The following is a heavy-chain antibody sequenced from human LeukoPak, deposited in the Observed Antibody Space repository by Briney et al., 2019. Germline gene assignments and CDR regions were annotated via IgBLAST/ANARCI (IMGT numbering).Heavy chain of an antibody. V-gene: IGHV3-30*02. CDR1: GFTFSSYG. CDR3: VKGRGKSYPHYYLNS. Sequence: GGSLRLSCAASGFTFSSYGMHWVRQAPGKGLEWVAFIRYDGSNKYYADSVKGRFTISRDNSKNTLYVQMNSLRVEDTAVYSGVKGRGKSYPHYYLNSWGQGTLSPSPQ. CDR2: IRYDGSNK. D-gene: IGHD5-18*01. J-gene: IGHJ4*02.